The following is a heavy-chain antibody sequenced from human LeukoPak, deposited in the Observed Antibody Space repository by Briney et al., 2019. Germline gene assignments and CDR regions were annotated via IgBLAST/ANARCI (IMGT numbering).Heavy chain of an antibody. Sequence: PSETLSLTCTVSGGSISSGGYYWSWIRQHPGKGLEWIGYIYYGGSTYYNPSLKSRVTISVDTSKNQFSLKLSSVTAADTAVYYCAREGGSGFDYWGRGTLVAVSS. CDR2: IYYGGST. CDR3: AREGGSGFDY. CDR1: GGSISSGGYY. J-gene: IGHJ4*02. V-gene: IGHV4-31*03. D-gene: IGHD1-26*01.